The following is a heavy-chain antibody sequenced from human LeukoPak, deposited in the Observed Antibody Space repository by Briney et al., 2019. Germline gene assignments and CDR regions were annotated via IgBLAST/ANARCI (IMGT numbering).Heavy chain of an antibody. V-gene: IGHV1-46*01. CDR3: PRADTAADAFDI. D-gene: IGHD5-18*01. J-gene: IGHJ3*02. CDR1: GYTFTSYY. CDR2: INPSGGST. Sequence: ASVKVSCKASGYTFTSYYMHWVRQATGQGLEWRGIINPSGGSTSYAQNFQGRVTMTRDMSTSTVYMELSSLRSEDTAVYYCPRADTAADAFDIWGQGTMVTVSS.